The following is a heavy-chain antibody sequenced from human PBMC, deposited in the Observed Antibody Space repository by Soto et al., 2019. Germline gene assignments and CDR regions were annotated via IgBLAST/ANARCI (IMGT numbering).Heavy chain of an antibody. CDR1: GFTFSNYD. D-gene: IGHD6-19*01. V-gene: IGHV3-13*04. CDR2: IGTAGDT. J-gene: IGHJ4*02. CDR3: ARGSRGWYDFDC. Sequence: EVQLVESGGGLVQPGGSLRLSCAASGFTFSNYDMHWVRQATGKGLEWVSAIGTAGDTYYPASVKGRFTIARENAKNSLYLHSNSLGAGDTAVYYCARGSRGWYDFDCWGQGTLVTVSS.